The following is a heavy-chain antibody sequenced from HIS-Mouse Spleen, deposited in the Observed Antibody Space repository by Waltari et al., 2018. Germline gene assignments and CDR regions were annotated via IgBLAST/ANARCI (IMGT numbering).Heavy chain of an antibody. CDR2: INSDGSST. Sequence: EVQLVESGGGLVQPGGSLRLACAASVFTFSSYWMHVARKARGKGLVWVSRINSDGSSTSYADSVKGRFTISRDNAKNTLYLQMNRLRAEDTAVYYCARDLWGYSSSWPVDYWGQGTLVTVSS. V-gene: IGHV3-74*01. CDR3: ARDLWGYSSSWPVDY. CDR1: VFTFSSYW. J-gene: IGHJ4*02. D-gene: IGHD6-13*01.